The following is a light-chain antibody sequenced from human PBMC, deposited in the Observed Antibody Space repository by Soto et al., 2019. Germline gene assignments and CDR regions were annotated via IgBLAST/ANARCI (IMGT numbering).Light chain of an antibody. CDR3: QQYESFWT. J-gene: IGKJ1*01. Sequence: DIQMTQSPSTLSASVGDRVTITCRASQSINSWLAWYQQKPGKAPKLLIYKASSLESGVPSRFSGGGSGTEFTLTISSLQPDDFATYYCQQYESFWTFGQGTKVDIK. CDR1: QSINSW. V-gene: IGKV1-5*03. CDR2: KAS.